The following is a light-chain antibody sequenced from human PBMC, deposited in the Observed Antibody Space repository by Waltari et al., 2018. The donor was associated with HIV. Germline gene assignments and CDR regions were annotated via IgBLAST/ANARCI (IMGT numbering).Light chain of an antibody. CDR3: SSYTTSSTLDVV. CDR1: SSAVGGYNS. J-gene: IGLJ2*01. Sequence: QSALTHPASVSGSPGQSITISCTGTSSAVGGYNSVSSYQQHPGKAPKLMIYEVSTRPSGVSNRFSGSKSGNTASLTISGLQAEDEADYYCSSYTTSSTLDVVFGGGTKLTVL. V-gene: IGLV2-14*01. CDR2: EVS.